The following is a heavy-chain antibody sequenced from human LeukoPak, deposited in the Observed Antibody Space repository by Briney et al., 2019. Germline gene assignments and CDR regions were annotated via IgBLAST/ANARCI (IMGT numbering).Heavy chain of an antibody. CDR1: GYSFTSYW. CDR2: IYPGDSDT. V-gene: IGHV5-51*01. D-gene: IGHD6-13*01. Sequence: GESLKISCKGSGYSFTSYWIGWVRQMPGKGLERMGIIYPGDSDTRYSPSFQGQVTISADKSISTAYLQWSSLKASDTAMYYCARQGAAGKYYYYYMDVWGKGTTVTVSS. CDR3: ARQGAAGKYYYYYMDV. J-gene: IGHJ6*03.